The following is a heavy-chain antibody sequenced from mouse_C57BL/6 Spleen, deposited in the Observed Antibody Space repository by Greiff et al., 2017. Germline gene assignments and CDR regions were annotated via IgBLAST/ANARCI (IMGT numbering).Heavy chain of an antibody. CDR3: ARDRDYGSSPDY. Sequence: EVQLQESGPGLVKPSQSLSLTCSVTGYSITSGYYWNWIRQFPGNKLEWMGYISYDGSNNYNPSLKNRISITRDTSKNQFFLKLNSVTTEDTATYYCARDRDYGSSPDYWGQGTTLTVSS. J-gene: IGHJ2*01. CDR1: GYSITSGYY. CDR2: ISYDGSN. V-gene: IGHV3-6*01. D-gene: IGHD1-1*01.